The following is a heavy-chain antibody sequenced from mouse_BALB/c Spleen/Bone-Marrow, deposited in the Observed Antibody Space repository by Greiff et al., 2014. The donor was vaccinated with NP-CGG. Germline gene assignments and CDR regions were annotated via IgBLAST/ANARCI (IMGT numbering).Heavy chain of an antibody. CDR3: AAYYRYLAWFAY. CDR2: IDPANGNT. D-gene: IGHD2-14*01. Sequence: VQLQKSGAELGKPGASVKLFRTASCFNIKDTYMPWVKQRPEQGLGWIGRIDPANGNTKYDPKFQGKATISADPSSNTAYLQLSSLTSEDTAVYYCAAYYRYLAWFAYWGQGTLVTVSA. V-gene: IGHV14-3*02. CDR1: CFNIKDTY. J-gene: IGHJ3*01.